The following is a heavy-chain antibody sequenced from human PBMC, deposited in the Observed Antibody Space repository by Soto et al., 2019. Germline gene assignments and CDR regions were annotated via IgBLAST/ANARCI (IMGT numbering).Heavy chain of an antibody. J-gene: IGHJ6*02. D-gene: IGHD5-18*01. V-gene: IGHV4-34*01. CDR2: INHSGST. Sequence: SETLSLTCAVYGGSFSGYYWSRIRQPPGKGLEWIGEINHSGSTNYNPSLKSRVTISVDTSKNQFSLKLSSVTAADTAVYYCARALGVYSYGYGYYYYGMDVWGPGTTVTVSS. CDR1: GGSFSGYY. CDR3: ARALGVYSYGYGYYYYGMDV.